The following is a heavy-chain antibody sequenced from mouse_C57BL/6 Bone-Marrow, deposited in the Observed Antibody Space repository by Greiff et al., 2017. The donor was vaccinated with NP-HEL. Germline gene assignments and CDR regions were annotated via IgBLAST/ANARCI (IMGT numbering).Heavy chain of an antibody. J-gene: IGHJ2*01. Sequence: VQLQQSGPELVKPGASVKISCKASGYSFTTYHIHWVKQRPGPGLAWIGCFYPGRDNTKYNEKFKGKATLTADTSSSAAYMQLSSLTSVDSAVYYCTFWDDWGQGTTLTVSS. CDR3: TFWDD. CDR1: GYSFTTYH. CDR2: FYPGRDNT. V-gene: IGHV1-66*01.